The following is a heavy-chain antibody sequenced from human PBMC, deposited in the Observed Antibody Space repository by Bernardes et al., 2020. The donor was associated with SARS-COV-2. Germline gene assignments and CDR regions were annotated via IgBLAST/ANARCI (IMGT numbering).Heavy chain of an antibody. CDR2: IKKDGTEI. J-gene: IGHJ4*02. Sequence: GSLRLSCAASGFTFSSYWTNWVRHTPGKGLEWVANIKKDGTEIDYVDSVKGRFTISRDNAKNSLYLEMNSLRVEDTAVYYCARDLFQWGPTGYWGQGTLVIVSS. D-gene: IGHD1-26*01. CDR1: GFTFSSYW. V-gene: IGHV3-7*01. CDR3: ARDLFQWGPTGY.